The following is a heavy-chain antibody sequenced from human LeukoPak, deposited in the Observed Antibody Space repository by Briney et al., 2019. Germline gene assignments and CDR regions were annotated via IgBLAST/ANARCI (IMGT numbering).Heavy chain of an antibody. Sequence: GSLRLSCAASGFTFISYGMHWVRQAPGKGLEWVAVISYDGSNKYYADSVKGRFTISRDNSKNTLYLQMNTLRAEDTAVYYCANARPAIAARVGYYYGMDVWGQGTTVTVSS. J-gene: IGHJ6*02. CDR2: ISYDGSNK. CDR1: GFTFISYG. D-gene: IGHD6-6*01. CDR3: ANARPAIAARVGYYYGMDV. V-gene: IGHV3-30*18.